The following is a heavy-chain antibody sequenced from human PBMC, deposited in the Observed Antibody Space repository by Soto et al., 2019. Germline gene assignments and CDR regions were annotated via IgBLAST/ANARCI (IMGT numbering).Heavy chain of an antibody. D-gene: IGHD3-22*01. Sequence: QVQLVQSGAEVKKPGSSVKVSCKASGGTFSSYAISWVRQAPGQGLEWMGGIIPIFGTANYAQKFQGRVTITADESTSTAYMELSSLRSEDTAVYYCARDGYYYDSSGYYYYFDYWGQGTVVTVSS. CDR1: GGTFSSYA. V-gene: IGHV1-69*12. J-gene: IGHJ4*02. CDR3: ARDGYYYDSSGYYYYFDY. CDR2: IIPIFGTA.